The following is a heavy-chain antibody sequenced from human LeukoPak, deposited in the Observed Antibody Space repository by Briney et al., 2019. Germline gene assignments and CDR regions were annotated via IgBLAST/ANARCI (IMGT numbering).Heavy chain of an antibody. CDR2: INTNTRNP. Sequence: ASVKVSCKASGYTFTRHAMNWVRQAPGQGLVGMGWINTNTRNPTYAQGFTGRFVFSLDTSVSTAYLQINSLKPEDTAVYYCARGGSMGVVWGQGTLVTVSS. J-gene: IGHJ4*02. CDR1: GYTFTRHA. D-gene: IGHD2-15*01. CDR3: ARGGSMGVV. V-gene: IGHV7-4-1*02.